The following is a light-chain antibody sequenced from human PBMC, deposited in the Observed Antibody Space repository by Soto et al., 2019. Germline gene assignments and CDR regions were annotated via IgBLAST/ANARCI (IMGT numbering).Light chain of an antibody. J-gene: IGKJ5*01. V-gene: IGKV3-20*01. Sequence: NQSPSTLSGSVGDRVTITCRASQSVRSTHLAWYQLKPGQAPRLFIYGASSRATGIPDRFSGSGSGTDFTLTISRLEPEDFAVYICQQYGTSPRTFGQGTRLEI. CDR3: QQYGTSPRT. CDR1: QSVRSTH. CDR2: GAS.